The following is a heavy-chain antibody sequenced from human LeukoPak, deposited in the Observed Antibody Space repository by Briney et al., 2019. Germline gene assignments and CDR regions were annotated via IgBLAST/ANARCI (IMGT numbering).Heavy chain of an antibody. Sequence: SETLSLTCTVSGDSIGGNSYWSWIRQPPGKGPEWIGHISNSGSTYYSPSLSSRVTISLDTSKNQFSLKLRSVTAADTAVYYCARGGASSIPLDYWGRGTLVTVSS. J-gene: IGHJ4*02. CDR1: GDSIGGNSY. CDR3: ARGGASSIPLDY. D-gene: IGHD1-26*01. CDR2: ISNSGST. V-gene: IGHV4-61*01.